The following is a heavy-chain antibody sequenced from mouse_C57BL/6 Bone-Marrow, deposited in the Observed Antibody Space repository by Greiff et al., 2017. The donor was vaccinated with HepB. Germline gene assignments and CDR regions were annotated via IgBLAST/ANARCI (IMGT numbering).Heavy chain of an antibody. CDR1: GYTFTSYG. CDR3: ARSLCYCGSRVGYFDV. Sequence: VKLVESGAELARPGASVKLSCKASGYTFTSYGISWVKQRTGQGLEWIGEIYPRSGNTYYNEKFKGKATLTADKSSSTAYMELRSLTSEDSAVYFCARSLCYCGSRVGYFDVWGTGTTVTVSS. D-gene: IGHD1-1*01. J-gene: IGHJ1*03. V-gene: IGHV1-81*01. CDR2: IYPRSGNT.